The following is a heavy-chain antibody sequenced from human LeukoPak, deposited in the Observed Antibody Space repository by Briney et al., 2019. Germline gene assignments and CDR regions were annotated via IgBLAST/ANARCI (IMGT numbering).Heavy chain of an antibody. CDR1: GFTFSSYW. V-gene: IGHV3-7*03. D-gene: IGHD1-26*01. Sequence: QTGGSLRLSCAASGFTFSSYWMSWVRQAPGKGLEWVANIKQDGSEKYYVDSVKGRFTISRDNSMNTLFLQMNSLRGEDTAIYYCARDDSGSFDYWGQGTLVTVSS. CDR3: ARDDSGSFDY. CDR2: IKQDGSEK. J-gene: IGHJ4*02.